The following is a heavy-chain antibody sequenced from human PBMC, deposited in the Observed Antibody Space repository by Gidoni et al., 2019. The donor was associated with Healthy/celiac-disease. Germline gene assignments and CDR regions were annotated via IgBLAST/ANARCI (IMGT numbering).Heavy chain of an antibody. CDR2: IIPIFGTA. V-gene: IGHV1-69*01. CDR3: ERVRSSSWDYYYYGMDV. CDR1: GRTFRGYA. J-gene: IGHJ6*02. D-gene: IGHD6-13*01. Sequence: QVQLVQSGAEVKKPGSSVKVSCKASGRTFRGYAISWGRQAPGQGLEWMGGIIPIFGTANYAQKCQGRGTITADESTSTAYMELSSRRSEDTAVYYCERVRSSSWDYYYYGMDVWGQGTTVTVSS.